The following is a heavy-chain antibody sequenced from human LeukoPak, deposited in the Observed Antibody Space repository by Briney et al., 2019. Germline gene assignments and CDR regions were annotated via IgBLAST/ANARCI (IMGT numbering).Heavy chain of an antibody. V-gene: IGHV3-53*01. CDR2: LYAGGST. CDR3: AREAPYDNSAYAY. J-gene: IGHJ4*02. Sequence: PGGSLRLSCAASGLTVSSNYMTWVRQAPGKGLEWVSVLYAGGSTYYADSVKGRFTISRDNAKNSLYLQMNSLRDEDTAVYYCAREAPYDNSAYAYWGQGTLVTVSS. D-gene: IGHD3-22*01. CDR1: GLTVSSNY.